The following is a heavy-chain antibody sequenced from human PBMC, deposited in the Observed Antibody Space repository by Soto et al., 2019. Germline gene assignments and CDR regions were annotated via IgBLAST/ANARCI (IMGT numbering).Heavy chain of an antibody. V-gene: IGHV3-21*01. CDR3: FAPRVNWFDP. CDR2: ISSSSSYI. Sequence: GGSPRLSCAASGFTFSSYSMNWVRQAPGKGLEWVSSISSSSSYIYYADSVKGRFTISRDNAKNSLYLQMNSLRAEDTAVYYCFAPRVNWFDPWGQGTLVTVSS. CDR1: GFTFSSYS. J-gene: IGHJ5*02.